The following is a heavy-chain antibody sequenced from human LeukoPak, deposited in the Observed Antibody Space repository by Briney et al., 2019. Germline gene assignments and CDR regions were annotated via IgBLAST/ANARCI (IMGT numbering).Heavy chain of an antibody. D-gene: IGHD3-10*01. CDR1: GFTVGSNY. CDR3: AKDPLNSGPKDY. J-gene: IGHJ4*02. V-gene: IGHV3-53*01. CDR2: MYSGGST. Sequence: GGSLRLSCAASGFTVGSNYMSWVRQAPGRGLEWVSVMYSGGSTYYADSVKGRFTISRDNSKNTLYLQMNSLRAEDTAVYYCAKDPLNSGPKDYWGQGTLVTVSS.